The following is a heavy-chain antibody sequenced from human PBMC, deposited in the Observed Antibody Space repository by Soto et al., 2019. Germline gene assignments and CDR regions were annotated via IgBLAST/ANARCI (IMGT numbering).Heavy chain of an antibody. Sequence: QVQLVESGGGLVKPGGSLRLSCAASGFIFSDYYMSWIRQAPGKGLEWVSYISGSGSIVYYADSMKGRFTISRDNAKNSVYLQMNSLRVDDTAVYYCARDRGLYYYGSGSPSDLWGQGVWSPSPQ. CDR3: ARDRGLYYYGSGSPSDL. V-gene: IGHV3-11*01. J-gene: IGHJ5*02. D-gene: IGHD3-10*01. CDR2: ISGSGSIV. CDR1: GFIFSDYY.